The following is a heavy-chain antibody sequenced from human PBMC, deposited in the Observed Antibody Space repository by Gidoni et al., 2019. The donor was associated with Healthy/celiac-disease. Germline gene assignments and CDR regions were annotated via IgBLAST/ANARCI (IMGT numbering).Heavy chain of an antibody. D-gene: IGHD2-15*01. CDR2: IWYDGSNK. Sequence: QVQLVESGGGVVQPGRSLRLSCAASGFPFSSYGMHWVRQAPGKGLEWVAVIWYDGSNKYYADSVKGRFTISRDNSKNTLYLQMNSLRAEDTAVYYCARDSSDIVVVVAATEAFDIWGQGTMVTVSS. V-gene: IGHV3-33*01. CDR1: GFPFSSYG. J-gene: IGHJ3*02. CDR3: ARDSSDIVVVVAATEAFDI.